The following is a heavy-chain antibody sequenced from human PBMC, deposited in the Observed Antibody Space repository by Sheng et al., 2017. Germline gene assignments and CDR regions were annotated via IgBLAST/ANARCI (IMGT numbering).Heavy chain of an antibody. V-gene: IGHV4-39*07. CDR2: IYYSGIT. CDR1: GGSISSSSYY. J-gene: IGHJ4*02. D-gene: IGHD5-12*01. CDR3: AMSRDGYNSHYFDY. Sequence: QLQLQESGPGLVKPSETLSLTCTVSGGSISSSSYYWGWIRQPPGKGLEWIGSIYYSGITYYNPSLKSRVTISVDTSKNQFSLKLSSVTAADTAVYCCAMSRDGYNSHYFDYWARERWSPSP.